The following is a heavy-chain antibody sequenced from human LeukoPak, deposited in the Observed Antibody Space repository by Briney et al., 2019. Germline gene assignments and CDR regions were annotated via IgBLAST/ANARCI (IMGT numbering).Heavy chain of an antibody. J-gene: IGHJ4*02. D-gene: IGHD1-26*01. V-gene: IGHV1-2*02. CDR1: GYTFTGYY. Sequence: GASVKVSCKASGYTFTGYYMHWVRQAPGQGLEWMGWINPNSGGTNYAQKFQDRVTMTRDTSISTAYMELSRLRSDDTAVYYCARAPSRKGIVGATQPGDYWGQGTLVTVSS. CDR3: ARAPSRKGIVGATQPGDY. CDR2: INPNSGGT.